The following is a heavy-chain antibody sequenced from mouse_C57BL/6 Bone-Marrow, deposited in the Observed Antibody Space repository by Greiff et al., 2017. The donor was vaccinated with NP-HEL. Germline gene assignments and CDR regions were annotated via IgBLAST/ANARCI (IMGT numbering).Heavy chain of an antibody. CDR3: AREPYYYGSPSFDD. V-gene: IGHV1-72*01. Sequence: VQLQQPGAELVKPGASVKLSCKASGYTFTSYWMHWVKQRPGRGLEWIGRIDPNSGGTKYNEKFTSKATLTVDQPSRTAYMPLSSLTSEDSAVYDCAREPYYYGSPSFDDGGQGTTLTVSS. D-gene: IGHD1-1*01. J-gene: IGHJ2*01. CDR1: GYTFTSYW. CDR2: IDPNSGGT.